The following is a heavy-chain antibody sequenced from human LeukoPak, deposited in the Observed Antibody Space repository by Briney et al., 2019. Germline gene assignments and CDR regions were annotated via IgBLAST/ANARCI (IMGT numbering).Heavy chain of an antibody. CDR1: GASISGGTYY. CDR3: ARRGGSGRAFDY. Sequence: LSETLSLTCSVSGASISGGTYYWGWIRQPPGTGLEWIGSIYYTGSTYDNPSLKSRVTISVDTSKNQFSLKLSSVTAADTAVYYCARRGGSGRAFDYWGQGTLVTVSS. CDR2: IYYTGST. V-gene: IGHV4-39*01. J-gene: IGHJ4*02. D-gene: IGHD1-26*01.